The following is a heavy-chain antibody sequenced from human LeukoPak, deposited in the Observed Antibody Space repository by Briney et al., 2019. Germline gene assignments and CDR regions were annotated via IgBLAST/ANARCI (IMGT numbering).Heavy chain of an antibody. CDR3: ARLSTVTTSFDY. V-gene: IGHV4-59*12. CDR2: IHYSGST. Sequence: ASETLSLTCTVSGGSLSDYYWTWVRQPPGKGLEWIGYIHYSGSTNYNPSLKSRVTISVDTSKTQFSLKLTSVTAADTAVYYCARLSTVTTSFDYWGQGTLVTVSS. D-gene: IGHD4-17*01. J-gene: IGHJ4*02. CDR1: GGSLSDYY.